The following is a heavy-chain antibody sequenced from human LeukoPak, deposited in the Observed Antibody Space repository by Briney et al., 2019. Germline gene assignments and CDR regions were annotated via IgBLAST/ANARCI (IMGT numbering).Heavy chain of an antibody. CDR2: ISSIGST. V-gene: IGHV4-59*01. D-gene: IGHD4-17*01. CDR1: DDSFSTYY. Sequence: SKTLSLTCSVSDDSFSTYYWTWLRHPPGKGLEWIGYISSIGSTNYNPSLKSRVTITVDTSKKQFSLKMTSVTAADTAVYYCARDPTTVTKGFDVWGQGTMVTVSS. J-gene: IGHJ3*01. CDR3: ARDPTTVTKGFDV.